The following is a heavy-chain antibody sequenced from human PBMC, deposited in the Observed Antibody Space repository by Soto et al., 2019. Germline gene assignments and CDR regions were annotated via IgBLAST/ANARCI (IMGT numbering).Heavy chain of an antibody. D-gene: IGHD2-15*01. J-gene: IGHJ4*02. CDR2: IQKEADGGAT. V-gene: IGHV3-15*01. CDR1: GFTFRNVW. Sequence: EVLLVESGGGLAKPGESLRLSCEASGFTFRNVWMTWIRRAPGWGLEWVATIQKEADGGATDYGAPVAGRFTISRDDSQRILYLQMTSLKSEDTGLYYCPTEDNWGRGTLVTVAS. CDR3: PTEDN.